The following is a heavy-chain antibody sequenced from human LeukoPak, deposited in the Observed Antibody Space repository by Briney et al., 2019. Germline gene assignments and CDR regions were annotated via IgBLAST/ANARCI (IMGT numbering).Heavy chain of an antibody. D-gene: IGHD3-22*01. CDR1: GFTFNTYE. J-gene: IGHJ3*02. Sequence: PGGSLRLSCAASGFTFNTYEMNWVRQAPGKGLEWVSYISGSYSTIYYADSAKGRFTISRDNAKSTLHLQMNSLGAEDTAIYYCATDYYHSSGQSPDAFDIWGQGTMVTVSS. V-gene: IGHV3-48*03. CDR3: ATDYYHSSGQSPDAFDI. CDR2: ISGSYSTI.